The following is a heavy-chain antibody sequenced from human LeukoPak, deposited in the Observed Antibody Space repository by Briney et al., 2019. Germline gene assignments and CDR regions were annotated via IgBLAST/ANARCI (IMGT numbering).Heavy chain of an antibody. V-gene: IGHV1-18*01. J-gene: IGHJ4*02. CDR2: ISTYNGDT. CDR3: ARDPSNTGGWNPYFDY. D-gene: IGHD6-19*01. CDR1: GYSCKNYA. Sequence: ASVRVSCKTSGYSCKNYAISWVRQAPGQGLEWMGLISTYNGDTRYAPKFQGRLTLTTDTSTTTGYMEMGSLTSDDTAVYYCARDPSNTGGWNPYFDYSGQGTLVTVSS.